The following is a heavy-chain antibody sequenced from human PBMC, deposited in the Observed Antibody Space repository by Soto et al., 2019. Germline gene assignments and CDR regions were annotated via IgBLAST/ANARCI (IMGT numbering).Heavy chain of an antibody. V-gene: IGHV1-18*01. Sequence: QVQLVQSGAEVKKPGASVKVSCRASGYTFISNGISWVRQAPGQGLEWMGWISAYTGNTNYVQKLQGRVTMTTDTSTSTAYLELRSMRSDDTAVYYCARDGAYERIGWFDPWGQGTLVTVSS. D-gene: IGHD5-12*01. J-gene: IGHJ5*02. CDR3: ARDGAYERIGWFDP. CDR2: ISAYTGNT. CDR1: GYTFISNG.